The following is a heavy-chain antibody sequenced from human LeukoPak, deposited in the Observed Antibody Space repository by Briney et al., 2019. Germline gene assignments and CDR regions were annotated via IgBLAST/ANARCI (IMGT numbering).Heavy chain of an antibody. Sequence: GGSLRVSCAASGFTFSYYSMSWIRQAPGKGLEWISYISGSSNIKHFADSVKGRFTISRDNAKESLYLQMDSLRDEDTAFYFCARGIFYGSGTQSFDYWGQGALVTVSS. J-gene: IGHJ4*02. CDR3: ARGIFYGSGTQSFDY. V-gene: IGHV3-48*02. CDR1: GFTFSYYS. D-gene: IGHD3-10*01. CDR2: ISGSSNIK.